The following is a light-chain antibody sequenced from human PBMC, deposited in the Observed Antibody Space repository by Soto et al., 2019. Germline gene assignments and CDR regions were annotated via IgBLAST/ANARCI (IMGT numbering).Light chain of an antibody. J-gene: IGKJ2*01. CDR3: QQYGSSYLYT. CDR1: QSVSSSY. V-gene: IGKV3-20*01. CDR2: GAS. Sequence: EIVLTQSPGALSLSRVERATLSCRGIQSVSSSYLAWYQHKPGQAPRLLIYGASTRATGIPDRFSGSGSGTDFTLTISKLEPEDFAVYYCQQYGSSYLYTFGQGTKVDIK.